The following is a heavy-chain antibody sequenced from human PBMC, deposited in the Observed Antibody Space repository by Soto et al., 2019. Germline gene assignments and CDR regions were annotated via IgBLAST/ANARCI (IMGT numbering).Heavy chain of an antibody. CDR1: GFIFTTSD. CDR2: ITITGDTT. V-gene: IGHV3-23*01. Sequence: ESEGGLVQPGGSLRLSCEASGFIFTTSDMSWVRQAPGKGLEWISSITITGDTTHYADSVKGRFPISRDNSRKTVYLQRNRLRIGDTAVNYCAEGGGGDHGYWGQGTLVAVSS. D-gene: IGHD2-21*02. J-gene: IGHJ4*02. CDR3: AEGGGGDHGY.